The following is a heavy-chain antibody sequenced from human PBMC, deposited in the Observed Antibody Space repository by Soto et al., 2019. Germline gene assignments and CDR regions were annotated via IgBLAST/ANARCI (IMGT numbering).Heavy chain of an antibody. CDR2: MNPNSGNT. CDR1: GYTFTSYD. V-gene: IGHV1-8*01. D-gene: IGHD5-12*01. J-gene: IGHJ6*03. Sequence: ASVKVSCKASGYTFTSYDINWVRQATGQGLEWMGWMNPNSGNTGYAQKFQGRVTMTRNTSISTAYKELSSLRSEDTAVYYCARGQSGYDSYYYYYMDVWGKGTTVTVSS. CDR3: ARGQSGYDSYYYYYMDV.